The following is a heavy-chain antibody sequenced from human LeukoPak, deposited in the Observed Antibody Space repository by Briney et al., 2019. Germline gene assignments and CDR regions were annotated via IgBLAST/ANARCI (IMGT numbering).Heavy chain of an antibody. CDR2: IRAKDYGGTT. Sequence: GGSLRLSCTTSGFTVGNFPITWVRQAPGKGLEWVGYIRAKDYGGTTEYAAAVKGRFTISRDDSKGIGYLQMNDLQTDDTGVYYCTRGSGRFEYWGQGTLVTVSS. CDR3: TRGSGRFEY. D-gene: IGHD2-15*01. CDR1: GFTVGNFP. V-gene: IGHV3-49*02. J-gene: IGHJ4*02.